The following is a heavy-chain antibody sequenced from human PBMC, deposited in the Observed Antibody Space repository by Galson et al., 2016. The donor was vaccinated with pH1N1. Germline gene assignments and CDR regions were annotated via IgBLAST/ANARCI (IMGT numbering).Heavy chain of an antibody. Sequence: VKVSCKASGGTFSSNTVSWVRQAPGHGLEWVGRIVPILGTINYPQKFQGRVTITADESTSTAFLELSSLRSEDTAIYYCAIMQRYYFDSSGYYFPWGQGTLVIVSS. CDR3: AIMQRYYFDSSGYYFP. D-gene: IGHD3-22*01. J-gene: IGHJ5*02. CDR2: IVPILGTI. V-gene: IGHV1-69*13. CDR1: GGTFSSNT.